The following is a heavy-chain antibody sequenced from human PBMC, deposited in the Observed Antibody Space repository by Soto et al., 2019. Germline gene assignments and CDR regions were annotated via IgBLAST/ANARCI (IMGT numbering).Heavy chain of an antibody. CDR3: AKATATGGGAFYI. D-gene: IGHD2-8*02. CDR1: GFTCSSYD. CDR2: ILVGGST. Sequence: HPGGSLRLSCAASGFTCSSYDMSWVRQAPGKGLEWVSTILVGGSTHYPDSVKGRFTISRDNSKNTVFLQMNSLTAGDTAVYYCAKATATGGGAFYIRGQGTMGTVSS. V-gene: IGHV3-23*01. J-gene: IGHJ3*02.